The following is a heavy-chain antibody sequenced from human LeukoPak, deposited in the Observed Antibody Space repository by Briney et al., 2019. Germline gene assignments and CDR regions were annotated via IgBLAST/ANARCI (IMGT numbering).Heavy chain of an antibody. CDR2: ISSSSSYI. V-gene: IGHV3-21*04. CDR3: AKPPITMVRGAIGGLFDY. D-gene: IGHD3-10*01. Sequence: PGGSLRLSCAASGFTFSSYSMNWVRQAPGKGLEWVSSISSSSSYIYYADSVKGRFTISRDNSKNTLYLQMNSLRAEDTAVYYCAKPPITMVRGAIGGLFDYWGQGTLVTVSS. CDR1: GFTFSSYS. J-gene: IGHJ4*02.